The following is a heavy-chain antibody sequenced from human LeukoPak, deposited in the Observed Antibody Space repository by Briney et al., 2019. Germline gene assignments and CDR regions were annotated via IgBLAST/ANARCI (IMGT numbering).Heavy chain of an antibody. CDR2: ISYDGSNK. D-gene: IGHD3-16*02. CDR1: GFTFSSYA. Sequence: AGGSLRLSCAASGFTFSSYAMHWVRQAPGKGLEWVAVISYDGSNKYYADSVKGRFTISRDISKNTLYLQMNSLRAEDTAVYYCARDLSGFKGAFDIWGQGTMVTVSS. J-gene: IGHJ3*02. V-gene: IGHV3-30-3*01. CDR3: ARDLSGFKGAFDI.